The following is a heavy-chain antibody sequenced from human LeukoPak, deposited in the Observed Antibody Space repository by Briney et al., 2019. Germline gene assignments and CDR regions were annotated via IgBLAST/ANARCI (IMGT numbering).Heavy chain of an antibody. J-gene: IGHJ5*02. Sequence: PSETLSLTCTVSGGSISSSSYYWGWIRQPPGKGLEWIGSIYYSGSTYYNPSLKSRVTISVDTSKNQFSLKLSSVTAADTAVYYCARPQINLYSSGWWRGFDPWGQGTLVTVSS. CDR2: IYYSGST. CDR3: ARPQINLYSSGWWRGFDP. D-gene: IGHD6-19*01. V-gene: IGHV4-39*01. CDR1: GGSISSSSYY.